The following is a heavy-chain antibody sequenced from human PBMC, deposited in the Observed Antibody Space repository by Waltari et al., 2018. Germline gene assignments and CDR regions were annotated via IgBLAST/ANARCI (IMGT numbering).Heavy chain of an antibody. Sequence: EVRLVESGGGLVRPGGSLRLSCATSGFIFSVGTMAWVRQAPGKGLEWVSSISSRSHYIYYAEAVRGRFTISRDNARNSVYLQMDSLRVGDTALYYCVSDLRESRYMNFYDQWGLGTLVTVSS. CDR3: VSDLRESRYMNFYDQ. V-gene: IGHV3-21*02. CDR1: GFIFSVGT. D-gene: IGHD3-9*01. J-gene: IGHJ4*02. CDR2: ISSRSHYI.